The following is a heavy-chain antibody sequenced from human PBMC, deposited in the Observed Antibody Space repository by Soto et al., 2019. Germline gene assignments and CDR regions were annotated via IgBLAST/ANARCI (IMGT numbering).Heavy chain of an antibody. V-gene: IGHV4-31*03. CDR1: GGSISSGGYY. D-gene: IGHD2-15*01. J-gene: IGHJ5*02. Sequence: SETLSLTCTVSGGSISSGGYYWSWIRQHPGKGLAWIGYIYYGGSTYYNPSLKSRVTISVDTSKNQFSLKLSSVTAADTAVYYCARVVVAATHPGGWFDPWGQGTLVTVSS. CDR3: ARVVVAATHPGGWFDP. CDR2: IYYGGST.